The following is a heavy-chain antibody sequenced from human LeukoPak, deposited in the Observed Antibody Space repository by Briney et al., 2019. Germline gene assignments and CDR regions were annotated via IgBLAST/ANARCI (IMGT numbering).Heavy chain of an antibody. D-gene: IGHD3-9*01. CDR2: ISAYNGNT. V-gene: IGHV1-18*01. Sequence: ASVKVSCKASGYTFTSYGISWVRQAPGQGLEWMGWISAYNGNTNYAQKLQGRVTMTTDTSTSTAYMELRSLRYDDTAVYYCARLFDNFDWLLPLDYWGQGTLVTVSS. J-gene: IGHJ4*02. CDR1: GYTFTSYG. CDR3: ARLFDNFDWLLPLDY.